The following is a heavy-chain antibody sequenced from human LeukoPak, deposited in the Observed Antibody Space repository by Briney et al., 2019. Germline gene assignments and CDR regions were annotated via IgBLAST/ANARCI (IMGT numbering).Heavy chain of an antibody. CDR3: ARGNSGSYYGYAFDI. J-gene: IGHJ3*02. Sequence: ASVKVSCKASGYTFTGYYMHWVRPAPGEGLEWMGWINPNSGGTNYAQKFQGRVTMTRDTSISTAYMELSRLRSDDTAVYYCARGNSGSYYGYAFDIWGQGTMVTVSS. CDR1: GYTFTGYY. V-gene: IGHV1-2*02. CDR2: INPNSGGT. D-gene: IGHD1-26*01.